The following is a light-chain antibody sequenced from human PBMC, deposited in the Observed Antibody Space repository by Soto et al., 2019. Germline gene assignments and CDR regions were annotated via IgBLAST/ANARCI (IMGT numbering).Light chain of an antibody. CDR2: GTS. CDR3: QQANSFPWT. CDR1: QIIDSR. V-gene: IGKV1-12*01. J-gene: IGKJ1*01. Sequence: DIQLTQSPSSVSASVGDRVTITCLASQIIDSRLAWYQQKPGKAPKLLIYGTSNLQTGVPSRFSGSGSGADFTLTISSLRPEDFATYYCQQANSFPWTFGQGTKVEIK.